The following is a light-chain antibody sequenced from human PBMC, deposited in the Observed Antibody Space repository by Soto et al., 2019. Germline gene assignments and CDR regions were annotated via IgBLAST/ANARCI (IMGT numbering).Light chain of an antibody. CDR2: AAS. Sequence: DIQLTQSPSSLSASVGDRVSITCRASQGIRGCLAWYQQISGKAPKLLIYAASTLQSGVPSRFSGSGSGTEFTLTISSLQPEDFATYYCQQVNSYPLTFGGGTKVEIK. CDR3: QQVNSYPLT. V-gene: IGKV1-9*01. J-gene: IGKJ4*01. CDR1: QGIRGC.